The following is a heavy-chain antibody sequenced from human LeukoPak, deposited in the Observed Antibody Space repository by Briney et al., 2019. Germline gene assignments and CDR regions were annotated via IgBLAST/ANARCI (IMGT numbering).Heavy chain of an antibody. Sequence: SETLSLTCTVSGGSISSYYWSWIRQPAGKGLEWIGRIYTSGSTHYNPSLKSRVTMSVDTSKNQFSLKLSSVTAADTAVYYRARIYCSGGSSYYFDYWGQGTLVTVSS. CDR2: IYTSGST. V-gene: IGHV4-4*07. D-gene: IGHD2-15*01. CDR3: ARIYCSGGSSYYFDY. CDR1: GGSISSYY. J-gene: IGHJ4*02.